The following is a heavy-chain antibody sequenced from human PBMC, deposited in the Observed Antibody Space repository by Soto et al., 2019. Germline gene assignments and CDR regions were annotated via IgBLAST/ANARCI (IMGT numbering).Heavy chain of an antibody. V-gene: IGHV1-18*04. Sequence: ASVKVSCKASGYTFTSYGISWVRQAPGQGLEWMGWISAYNGNTNYAQKLQGRVTMTTDTSTSTAYMELRSLRSDDTAVYYFARVPRSTTGPYCGCWDQGTLIALAS. CDR3: ARVPRSTTGPYCGC. J-gene: IGHJ4*03. D-gene: IGHD2-8*01. CDR2: ISAYNGNT. CDR1: GYTFTSYG.